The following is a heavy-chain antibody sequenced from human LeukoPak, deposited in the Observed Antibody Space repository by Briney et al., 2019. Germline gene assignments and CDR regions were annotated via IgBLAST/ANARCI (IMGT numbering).Heavy chain of an antibody. CDR1: GFTFSSYA. CDR2: ISYDGSNK. CDR3: ARRGPRPLDAFDI. J-gene: IGHJ3*02. V-gene: IGHV3-30-3*01. Sequence: PGGSLRLSCAASGFTFSSYAMHWVRQAPGKGLEWVAVISYDGSNKYYADSVKGRFTISRDNAKNSLYLQMNSLRAEDTAVYYCARRGPRPLDAFDIWGQGTMVTVSS. D-gene: IGHD6-6*01.